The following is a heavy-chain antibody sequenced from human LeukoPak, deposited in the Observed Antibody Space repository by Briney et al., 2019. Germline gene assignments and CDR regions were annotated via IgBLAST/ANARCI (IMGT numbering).Heavy chain of an antibody. CDR2: INHSGST. Sequence: PSETLSLTCAVYGGSFSGYYWSWIRQPPGKGLEWIGEINHSGSTNYNPSLKSRVTISVDTSKNQFSLKLSSVTAADTAVYYCARKRAMIVVPHYFDYWGQGTLVTVSS. D-gene: IGHD3-22*01. V-gene: IGHV4-34*01. J-gene: IGHJ4*02. CDR1: GGSFSGYY. CDR3: ARKRAMIVVPHYFDY.